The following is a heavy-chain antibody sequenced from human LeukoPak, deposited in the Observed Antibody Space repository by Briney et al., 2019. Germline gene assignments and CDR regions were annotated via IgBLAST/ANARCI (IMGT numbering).Heavy chain of an antibody. CDR3: TTYVVVVVAAQNYFDY. CDR2: IKSKTDGGTT. D-gene: IGHD2-15*01. Sequence: GGSLRLSCAASGFTFSNAWMSWVRQAPGKGPELVGRIKSKTDGGTTDYAAPVKGRFTISRDDSKNTLYLRMNSLKTEDTAVYYCTTYVVVVVAAQNYFDYWGQGTLVTVSS. CDR1: GFTFSNAW. V-gene: IGHV3-15*01. J-gene: IGHJ4*02.